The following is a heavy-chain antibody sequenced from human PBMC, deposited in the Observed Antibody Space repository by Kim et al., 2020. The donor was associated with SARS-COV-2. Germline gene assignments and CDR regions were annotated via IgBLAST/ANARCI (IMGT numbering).Heavy chain of an antibody. D-gene: IGHD3-3*01. CDR3: ARHDFWSGYHD. V-gene: IGHV4-61*01. J-gene: IGHJ4*02. Sequence: SETLSLTCTVSGGSVSSGSYYWSWIRQPPGKGLEWIGYIYYSGSTNYNPSLKSRVTISVDTSKNQFSLKLSSVTAADTAVYYCARHDFWSGYHDWGQGTLVTVSS. CDR2: IYYSGST. CDR1: GGSVSSGSYY.